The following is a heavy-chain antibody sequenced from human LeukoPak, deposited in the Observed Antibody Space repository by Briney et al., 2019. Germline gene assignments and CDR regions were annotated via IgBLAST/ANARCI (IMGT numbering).Heavy chain of an antibody. CDR1: GLTFSSYS. CDR2: ISSSSSYI. CDR3: EGYCSGGSCGNWFDP. V-gene: IGHV3-21*01. D-gene: IGHD2-15*01. J-gene: IGHJ5*02. Sequence: PGGSLRLSCAASGLTFSSYSMNWVRQAPGKGLEWVSSISSSSSYIYYADSVKGRFTISRDNAKNSLYLQMNSLRAEDTAVYYCEGYCSGGSCGNWFDPWGQGTLVTVSS.